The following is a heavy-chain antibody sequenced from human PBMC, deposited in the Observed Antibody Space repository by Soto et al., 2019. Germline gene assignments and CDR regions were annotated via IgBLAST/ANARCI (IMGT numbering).Heavy chain of an antibody. CDR3: ARGGGSYGSYFDY. CDR2: ISSSSSYI. CDR1: GFTFSSYS. D-gene: IGHD1-26*01. J-gene: IGHJ4*02. V-gene: IGHV3-21*01. Sequence: EVQLVESGGGLVKPGGSLRLSCAASGFTFSSYSMNWVRQAPGKGLEWVSSISSSSSYIYYADSVKGRFTISRDNAKNSLYLQMNSLRAEDTAVYYCARGGGSYGSYFDYWGQGTLVTVSS.